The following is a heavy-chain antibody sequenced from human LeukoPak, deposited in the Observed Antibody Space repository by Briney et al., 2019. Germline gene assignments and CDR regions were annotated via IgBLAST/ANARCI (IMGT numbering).Heavy chain of an antibody. D-gene: IGHD3-22*01. Sequence: PGRSLRLSCAASGFTFSSYAMHWVRQAPGKGLEWVAVISYGGSNKYYADSVKGRFTISRDNSKNTLYLQMNSLRAEDTAVYYRARDPITMIVVVMEGYFDYWGQGTLVTVSS. CDR2: ISYGGSNK. CDR1: GFTFSSYA. CDR3: ARDPITMIVVVMEGYFDY. J-gene: IGHJ4*02. V-gene: IGHV3-30-3*01.